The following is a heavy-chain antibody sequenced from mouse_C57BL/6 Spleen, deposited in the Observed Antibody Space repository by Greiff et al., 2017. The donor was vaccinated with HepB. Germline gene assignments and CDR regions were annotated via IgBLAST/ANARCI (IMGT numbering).Heavy chain of an antibody. D-gene: IGHD1-1*01. CDR3: TRASYYYGSSLAWFAY. CDR2: IYPGNSDT. V-gene: IGHV1-5*01. Sequence: EVKLQESGTVLARPGASVKMSCKTSGYTFTSYWMHWVKQRPGQGLEWIGAIYPGNSDTSYNQKFKGKAKLTAVTSASTAYMELSSLTNEDSAVYYCTRASYYYGSSLAWFAYWGQGTLVTVSA. J-gene: IGHJ3*01. CDR1: GYTFTSYW.